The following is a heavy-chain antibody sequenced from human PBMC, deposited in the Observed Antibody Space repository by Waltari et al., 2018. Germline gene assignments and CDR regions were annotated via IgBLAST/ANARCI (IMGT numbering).Heavy chain of an antibody. D-gene: IGHD6-13*01. CDR3: ARVSGFRIATEAVFDY. Sequence: EVQLVESGGDLVQPGGSLRLYCAASGFTLSGYPMNWVRQAPGKGLEWISYISGTGKTIYYADSVKGRFTISRDNAQNSLFLQMNSLRVEDTAVYYCARVSGFRIATEAVFDYWGQGTLVTVSS. V-gene: IGHV3-48*03. CDR2: ISGTGKTI. J-gene: IGHJ4*02. CDR1: GFTLSGYP.